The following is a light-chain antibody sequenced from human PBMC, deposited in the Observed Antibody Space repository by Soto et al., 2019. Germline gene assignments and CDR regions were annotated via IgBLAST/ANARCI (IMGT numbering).Light chain of an antibody. Sequence: DIQMTQSPSTLSASIGDTVNINCRASQSVNSRLAWYQQRTGKTPRILIYKASSLEGAVPSRFSGSGSGTEYTLTIRNLEADYFATYYYQHYDGYPWTFGQGTEVEVK. J-gene: IGKJ1*01. CDR2: KAS. CDR3: QHYDGYPWT. V-gene: IGKV1-5*03. CDR1: QSVNSR.